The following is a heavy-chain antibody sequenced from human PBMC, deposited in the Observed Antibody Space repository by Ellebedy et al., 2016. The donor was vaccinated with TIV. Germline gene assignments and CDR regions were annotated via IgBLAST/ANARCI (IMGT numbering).Heavy chain of an antibody. V-gene: IGHV4-34*01. J-gene: IGHJ6*02. CDR3: ARGGLPQVGDTAMRGDTYGMDV. CDR1: GGSFSPHY. Sequence: MPSETLSLTCGVSGGSFSPHYWSWIRQSPGKGLEGIGEINYSGGTNYNPSLKSRVTISIHTSKNQFSLKVTSVTAADTAVYYCARGGLPQVGDTAMRGDTYGMDVWGQGTTVTVSS. D-gene: IGHD5-18*01. CDR2: INYSGGT.